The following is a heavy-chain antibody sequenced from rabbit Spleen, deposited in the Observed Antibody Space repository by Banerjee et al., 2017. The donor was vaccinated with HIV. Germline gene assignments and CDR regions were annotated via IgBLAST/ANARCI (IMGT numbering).Heavy chain of an antibody. V-gene: IGHV1S40*01. CDR2: IDAGSSGFT. D-gene: IGHD1-1*01. J-gene: IGHJ6*01. CDR1: GFDLSSYYY. CDR3: ARDTSSSFSSYGMDL. Sequence: QSLEESRGGLVKPGASLTLTCTASGFDLSSYYYMCWVRQAPGKGLEWIACIDAGSSGFTYFATWAKGRFAISKTSSTTVTLQMTRLTAADTATYFCARDTSSSFSSYGMDLWGPGTLVTVS.